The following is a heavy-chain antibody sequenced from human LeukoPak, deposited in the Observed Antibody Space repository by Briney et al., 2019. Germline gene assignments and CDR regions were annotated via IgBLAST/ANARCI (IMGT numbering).Heavy chain of an antibody. CDR3: ARAYRPPPRITMVRGVPALDY. Sequence: ASVKVSCKASGYTFTSYGISWVRQAPGQGLEWMGWISAYNGNTNYAQKLQGRVTMTTDTSTSTAYMELRSLRSDDTAVYYCARAYRPPPRITMVRGVPALDYWGQGTLVTVSS. V-gene: IGHV1-18*01. CDR2: ISAYNGNT. D-gene: IGHD3-10*01. CDR1: GYTFTSYG. J-gene: IGHJ4*02.